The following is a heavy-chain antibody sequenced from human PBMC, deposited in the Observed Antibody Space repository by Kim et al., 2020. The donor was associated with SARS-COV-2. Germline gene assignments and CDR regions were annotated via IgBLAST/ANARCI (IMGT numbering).Heavy chain of an antibody. Sequence: GGSLRLSCADSGFTFSSYAMSWVRQAPGKGLEWVSATSGSGGSTYYADSVKGRFTISRDNPKNTLYLQMNSLRAEDAAVYYCARWGVATIQSVGYWGQGTLVTVSS. J-gene: IGHJ4*02. CDR2: TSGSGGST. CDR1: GFTFSSYA. V-gene: IGHV3-23*01. D-gene: IGHD5-12*01. CDR3: ARWGVATIQSVGY.